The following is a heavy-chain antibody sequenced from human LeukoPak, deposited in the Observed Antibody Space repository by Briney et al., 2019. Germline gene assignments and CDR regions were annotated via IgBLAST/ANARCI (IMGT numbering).Heavy chain of an antibody. CDR2: IRSKVNSYAT. D-gene: IGHD1-26*01. V-gene: IGHV3-73*01. Sequence: GGSLKLSCAASGFTFSGSAMHWVRQASGKGLEWVGLIRSKVNSYATAYAASVKGRFTISRDDSKNTAYLQMNSLKTGDTAVYYCTTLRASHSFDYWGQGTLVTVSS. CDR3: TTLRASHSFDY. CDR1: GFTFSGSA. J-gene: IGHJ4*02.